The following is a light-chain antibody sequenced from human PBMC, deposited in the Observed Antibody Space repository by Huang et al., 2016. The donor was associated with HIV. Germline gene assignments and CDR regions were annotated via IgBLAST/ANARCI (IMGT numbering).Light chain of an antibody. Sequence: DIQMTQSPYSLSASVGERVTITCQASQDISTYLNWYQQKPGNAPKVLIYAASNLETGVPSRFSGSGSGTDFTFTISSLQPGDIATYYCQQYDNLPWTFGQGTKVEIK. V-gene: IGKV1-33*01. J-gene: IGKJ1*01. CDR3: QQYDNLPWT. CDR2: AAS. CDR1: QDISTY.